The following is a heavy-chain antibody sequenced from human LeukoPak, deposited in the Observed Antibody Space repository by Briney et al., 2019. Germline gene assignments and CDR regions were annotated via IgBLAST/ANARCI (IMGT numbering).Heavy chain of an antibody. V-gene: IGHV4-38-2*02. Sequence: PSETLSLTCTVSGYSISSGYYWGWIRQPPGKGLEWIGSIYHSGSTYYNPSLKSRVTISVDTSKNQFSLKLSSVTAADTAGYYCASHIPCSGGSCYSRAFDIWGQGTMVTVSS. CDR1: GYSISSGYY. CDR2: IYHSGST. D-gene: IGHD2-15*01. J-gene: IGHJ3*02. CDR3: ASHIPCSGGSCYSRAFDI.